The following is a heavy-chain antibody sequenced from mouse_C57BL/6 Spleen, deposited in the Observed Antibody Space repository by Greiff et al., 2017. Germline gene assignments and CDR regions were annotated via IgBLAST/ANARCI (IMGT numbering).Heavy chain of an antibody. D-gene: IGHD2-5*01. CDR1: GYTFTSYW. V-gene: IGHV1-52*01. J-gene: IGHJ2*01. Sequence: VKLQQPGAELVRPGSSVKLSCKASGYTFTSYWMHWVKQRPIQGLEWIGNIDPSDSETHYNQKFKDKATLTVDKSSSTAYMQLSSLTSEDSAVYYCARKEGYSNYFDYWGQGTTRTVSS. CDR3: ARKEGYSNYFDY. CDR2: IDPSDSET.